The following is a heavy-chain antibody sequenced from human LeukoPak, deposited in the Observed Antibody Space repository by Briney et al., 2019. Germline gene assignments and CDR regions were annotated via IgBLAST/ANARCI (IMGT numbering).Heavy chain of an antibody. CDR3: ARDRMGTP. D-gene: IGHD1-1*01. CDR2: IYYSGST. Sequence: WVRQAPGKGLEWIGSIYYSGSTYYNPSLKSRVTISVDTSKNQFSLKLSSVTAADTAVYYCARDRMGTPWGQGTLVTVSS. J-gene: IGHJ5*02. V-gene: IGHV4-39*07.